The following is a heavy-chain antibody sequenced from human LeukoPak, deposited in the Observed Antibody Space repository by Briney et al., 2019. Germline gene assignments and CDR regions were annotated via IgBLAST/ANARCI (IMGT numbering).Heavy chain of an antibody. D-gene: IGHD4-17*01. CDR2: IYYSGST. Sequence: PSETLSLTCTVSGGSISSGGYYWSWIRQHPGKGLEWIGYIYYSGSTYYNPSLNSRVTVSVDTSKNQFSLKLTSVTAADTAVYYCARDFGDFRTDYWGQGTLVTVSS. J-gene: IGHJ4*02. CDR1: GGSISSGGYY. V-gene: IGHV4-31*03. CDR3: ARDFGDFRTDY.